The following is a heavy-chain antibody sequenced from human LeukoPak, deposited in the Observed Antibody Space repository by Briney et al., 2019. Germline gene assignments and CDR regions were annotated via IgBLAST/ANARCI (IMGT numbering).Heavy chain of an antibody. CDR1: GFTFDDYA. V-gene: IGHV3-43D*03. D-gene: IGHD6-13*01. CDR2: ISWDGGST. CDR3: AKAAVDGSSWLYYFDY. Sequence: SGGSLRLSCAASGFTFDDYAMHWVRQAPGKGLEWVSLISWDGGSTYYADSVKGRFTISRDNSKNCLYLQMNSLRAEDTALYYCAKAAVDGSSWLYYFDYWGQGTLVTVSS. J-gene: IGHJ4*02.